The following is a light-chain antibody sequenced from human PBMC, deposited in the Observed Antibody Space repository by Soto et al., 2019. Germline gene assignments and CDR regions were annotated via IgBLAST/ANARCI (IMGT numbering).Light chain of an antibody. CDR2: GAS. J-gene: IGKJ1*01. CDR3: HQYGGSPQT. V-gene: IGKV3-20*01. CDR1: QSVSNY. Sequence: EIVLTQSPGTLSLPPGERATLSCRASQSVSNYLAWYQRKPGQAPRLLIYGASSRATGSPDRFSGSGSGTDFTLTISRLEPEDFAVYYCHQYGGSPQTFGQGTKVEIK.